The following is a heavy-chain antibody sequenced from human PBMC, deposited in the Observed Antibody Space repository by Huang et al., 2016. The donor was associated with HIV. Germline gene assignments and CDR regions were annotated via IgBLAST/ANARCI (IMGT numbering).Heavy chain of an antibody. CDR3: ASSDLWSGYFTY. V-gene: IGHV1-24*01. J-gene: IGHJ4*02. CDR2: LEPEEGKT. D-gene: IGHD3-3*01. Sequence: QVQLIQSGAEVRKPGASVQVSCKVSGDTLIELSMHWVRQTAEEGLEGMGGLEPEEGKTIYAQKFQGRLSMTEDTSTDTAYMQLSSLRPEDSAVYFCASSDLWSGYFTYWGQGALVTVSS. CDR1: GDTLIELS.